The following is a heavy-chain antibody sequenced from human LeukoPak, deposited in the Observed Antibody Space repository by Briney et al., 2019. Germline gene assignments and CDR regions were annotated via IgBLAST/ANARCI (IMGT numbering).Heavy chain of an antibody. CDR2: FDPEDGET. V-gene: IGHV1-24*01. CDR3: ATVGWLQLMAAFDI. CDR1: GYTLTELS. D-gene: IGHD5-24*01. J-gene: IGHJ3*02. Sequence: ASVKVSCKVSGYTLTELSMHWVRQAPGKGLEWMGGFDPEDGETIYAQKFQGRVTMTEDTSTDTAYMELSSLRSEDTAVYYCATVGWLQLMAAFDIWGQGTMVTVSS.